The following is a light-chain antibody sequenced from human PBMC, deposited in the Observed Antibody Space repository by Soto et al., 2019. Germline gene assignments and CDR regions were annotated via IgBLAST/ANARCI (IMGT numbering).Light chain of an antibody. V-gene: IGKV3-15*01. J-gene: IGKJ4*01. CDR2: GAF. CDR3: EQYKNWPPLT. CDR1: QSVSYN. Sequence: EIVMTHSPATLSVSPGETATLSCRASQSVSYNLAWYQQKPGQGPRLLIYGAFTRATGIPARFSGSGSGTEITLTISSLQSEDFAVYCCEQYKNWPPLTFGGGTKVEIK.